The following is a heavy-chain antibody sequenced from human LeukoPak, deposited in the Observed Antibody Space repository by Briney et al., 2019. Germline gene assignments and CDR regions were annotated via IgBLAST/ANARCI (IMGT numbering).Heavy chain of an antibody. CDR3: AYSVGATSDFDY. CDR1: GYTLTELS. V-gene: IGHV1-24*01. CDR2: FDPEDGET. Sequence: EASVKVSCKVSGYTLTELSMHWVRQAPGKGLEWMGGFDPEDGETIYAQKFQGRVTMTEDTSTDTAYMELSSLRSEDTAVYYCAYSVGATSDFDYWGQGTLVTVSS. J-gene: IGHJ4*02. D-gene: IGHD1-26*01.